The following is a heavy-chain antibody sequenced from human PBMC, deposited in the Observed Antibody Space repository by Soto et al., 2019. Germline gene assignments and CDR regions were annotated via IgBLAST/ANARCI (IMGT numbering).Heavy chain of an antibody. CDR2: ISAYNGNT. CDR1: GYTFTSYG. CDR3: ARPVTYYYESSGPWLDY. D-gene: IGHD3-22*01. Sequence: QVQLVQYGAEVKKPGASVKVSCKASGYTFTSYGISWVRQAPGQGLEWMGWISAYNGNTNYAQKLQGRVTMTTDTSTSTAYMELRSLRSDYTAVYYCARPVTYYYESSGPWLDYWGQGTLVTVSS. V-gene: IGHV1-18*04. J-gene: IGHJ4*02.